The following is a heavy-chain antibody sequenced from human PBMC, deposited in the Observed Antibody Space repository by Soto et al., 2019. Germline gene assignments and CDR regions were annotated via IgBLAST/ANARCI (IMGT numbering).Heavy chain of an antibody. CDR1: GYTFTSYA. Sequence: ASVKVSCKASGYTFTSYAMHWVRQAPGQRLEWMGWINAGNGNKKYSQKFQGRVTITRDTSASTAYMELSSLRSEDTAVYYCARAVPYCSGGSCYSGHNWFDPWGQGTLVTVSS. J-gene: IGHJ5*02. CDR3: ARAVPYCSGGSCYSGHNWFDP. CDR2: INAGNGNK. V-gene: IGHV1-3*01. D-gene: IGHD2-15*01.